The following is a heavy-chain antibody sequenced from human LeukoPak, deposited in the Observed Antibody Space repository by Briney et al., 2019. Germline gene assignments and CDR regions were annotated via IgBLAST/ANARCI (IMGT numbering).Heavy chain of an antibody. Sequence: GGSLRLSCAASGFTFSSYSMNWVRQAPGKGLEWVSSISSSSSYIYYADSVKGRFTISRDNAKNSLYLQMNSLRAEDTAVYYCVREDGSGSYYIAYFDYWGQGTLVTVSS. J-gene: IGHJ4*02. CDR2: ISSSSSYI. D-gene: IGHD3-10*01. CDR1: GFTFSSYS. CDR3: VREDGSGSYYIAYFDY. V-gene: IGHV3-21*01.